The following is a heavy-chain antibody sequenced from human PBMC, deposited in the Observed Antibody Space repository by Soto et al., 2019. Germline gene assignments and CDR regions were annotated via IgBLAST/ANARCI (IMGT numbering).Heavy chain of an antibody. D-gene: IGHD3-3*01. V-gene: IGHV1-18*01. CDR1: GYTVTSYG. J-gene: IGHJ5*02. CDR2: ISAYNGNT. CDR3: AREGSKNYDFWSGYSNWFDP. Sequence: ASVRVSCKASGYTVTSYGISWVRQAPGQGLEWMGWISAYNGNTNYAQKLQGRVTMTTDTSTSTAYMELRSLRSDDTAVYYCAREGSKNYDFWSGYSNWFDPWGQGTLVTVSS.